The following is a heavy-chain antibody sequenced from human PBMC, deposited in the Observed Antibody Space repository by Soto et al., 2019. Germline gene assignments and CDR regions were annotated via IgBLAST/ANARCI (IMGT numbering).Heavy chain of an antibody. D-gene: IGHD3-10*01. CDR1: GFTFSGSA. J-gene: IGHJ4*02. CDR3: TSPFGTGGEY. CDR2: IRSKANSYAT. Sequence: EVQLVESGGGLVQPGGSLKLSCAASGFTFSGSAMHWVRQASGKGLEWVGRIRSKANSYATAYAASGKGRFTISRDDSKNTADRQMNSRKTEDAAVYYCTSPFGTGGEYWGQGTLVTVSS. V-gene: IGHV3-73*01.